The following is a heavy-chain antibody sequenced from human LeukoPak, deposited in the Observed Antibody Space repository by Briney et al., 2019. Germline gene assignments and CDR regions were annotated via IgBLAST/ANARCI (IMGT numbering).Heavy chain of an antibody. D-gene: IGHD6-6*01. Sequence: GGSLRLSCAASGFTFGNPWVHWVRQAPGKGLVWVSSISSSSSYIYYADSVKGRFTISRDNAKNSLYLQMNSLRAEDTAVYYCARGNPSSSSSFDPWGQGTLVTVSS. CDR1: GFTFGNPW. J-gene: IGHJ5*02. CDR3: ARGNPSSSSSFDP. CDR2: ISSSSSYI. V-gene: IGHV3-21*01.